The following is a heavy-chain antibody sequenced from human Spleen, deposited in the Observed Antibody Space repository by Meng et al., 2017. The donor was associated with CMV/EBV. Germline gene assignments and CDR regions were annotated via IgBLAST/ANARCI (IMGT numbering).Heavy chain of an antibody. J-gene: IGHJ6*02. V-gene: IGHV3-30*02. CDR3: AKGGYGMDV. Sequence: GESLKISCAASGFTFSSYAMHWVRQAPGKGLEWVAFIHLDGSNKYYADSVKGRFTISRDNSKNTLYLEMNSLRAEDTAVYYCAKGGYGMDVWGQGTTVTVSS. CDR1: GFTFSSYA. CDR2: IHLDGSNK.